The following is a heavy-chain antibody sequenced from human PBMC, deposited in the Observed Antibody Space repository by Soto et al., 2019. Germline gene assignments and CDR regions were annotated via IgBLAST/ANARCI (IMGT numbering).Heavy chain of an antibody. D-gene: IGHD2-15*01. Sequence: QVQLVQSGADLKKPGASVKVSCKASGYTFTDYYMHWVRRAPGQGLEWMGWIKSNSGGTNYAQKFKGRVTMTRDTSIRTAYMELTGLASDDTAVYYCARAVLGYCGGSSCYWDYWGQGTQVTVSS. V-gene: IGHV1-2*02. J-gene: IGHJ4*02. CDR3: ARAVLGYCGGSSCYWDY. CDR2: IKSNSGGT. CDR1: GYTFTDYY.